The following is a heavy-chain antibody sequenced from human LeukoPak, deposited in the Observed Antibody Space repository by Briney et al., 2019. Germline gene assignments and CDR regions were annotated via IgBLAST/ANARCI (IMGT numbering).Heavy chain of an antibody. Sequence: GGSLRLSCATSGFTFSNYAMAWVRQAPGKGLEWVSSISTDGGSTYSADSVKGRFTTSRDNSKNTLFLQTNSLRAEDTAVYHCARQIGYCSDGNCYFDYWGQGTLVTVSS. D-gene: IGHD2-15*01. CDR3: ARQIGYCSDGNCYFDY. CDR1: GFTFSNYA. J-gene: IGHJ4*02. CDR2: ISTDGGST. V-gene: IGHV3-23*01.